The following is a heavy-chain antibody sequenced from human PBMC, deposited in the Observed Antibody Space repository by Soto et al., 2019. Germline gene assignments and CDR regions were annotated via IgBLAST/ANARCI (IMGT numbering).Heavy chain of an antibody. D-gene: IGHD2-2*01. CDR3: ARATLSDYYYYGMDV. Sequence: EASVKVSCKASGYTFTSYGISWVRQAPGQGLEWMGRISAYNGNTNYAQKLQGRVTMTTDTSTSTAYMELRSLRSNDTAVYYCARATLSDYYYYGMDVWGQGTTVTVSS. CDR2: ISAYNGNT. V-gene: IGHV1-18*04. J-gene: IGHJ6*02. CDR1: GYTFTSYG.